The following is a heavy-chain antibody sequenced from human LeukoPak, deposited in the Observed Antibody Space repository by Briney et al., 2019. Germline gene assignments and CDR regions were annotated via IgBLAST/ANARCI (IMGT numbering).Heavy chain of an antibody. J-gene: IGHJ4*02. CDR2: IYTSGST. V-gene: IGHV4-61*02. CDR3: ARDGYYSSSWYDYFDY. Sequence: SGTLSLTCTVSGGSISSGSYYWSWIRQPAGKGLEWIGRIYTSGSTNYNPSLKSRVTISVDTSKNQFSLKLSSVTAADTAVYYCARDGYYSSSWYDYFDYWGQGTLVTVSS. CDR1: GGSISSGSYY. D-gene: IGHD6-13*01.